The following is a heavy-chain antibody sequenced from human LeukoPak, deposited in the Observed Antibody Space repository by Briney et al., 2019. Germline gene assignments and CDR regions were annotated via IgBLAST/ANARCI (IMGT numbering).Heavy chain of an antibody. CDR1: GGSITSGDYY. CDR2: IYYSGCT. Sequence: SETLSLTCTVPGGSITSGDYYWSWIRQPPGKRREWIGYIYYSGCTYYNPSLKSRVTISVDTSKNQFSLKLSSVTAADTAVYYCARAPGYCTNGVCSPYYYYYMDVWGKGTTVTVSS. J-gene: IGHJ6*03. D-gene: IGHD2-8*01. CDR3: ARAPGYCTNGVCSPYYYYYMDV. V-gene: IGHV4-30-4*08.